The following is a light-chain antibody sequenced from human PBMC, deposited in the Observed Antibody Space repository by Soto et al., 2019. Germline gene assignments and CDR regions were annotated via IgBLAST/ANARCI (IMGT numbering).Light chain of an antibody. Sequence: QSALTQPASVSGSPGQSITISCTGTSSDVGSYNLVSWYQQHPGKAPKLMIYEGSKRPSGVSNRFSGSKSGNTASLTISGLQAEDEADYYCCSSAGSSTLVVFGGGTKVTVL. CDR1: SSDVGSYNL. V-gene: IGLV2-23*01. J-gene: IGLJ2*01. CDR3: CSSAGSSTLVV. CDR2: EGS.